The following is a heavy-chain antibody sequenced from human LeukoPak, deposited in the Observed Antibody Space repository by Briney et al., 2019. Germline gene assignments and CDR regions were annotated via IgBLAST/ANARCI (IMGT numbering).Heavy chain of an antibody. V-gene: IGHV4-4*07. J-gene: IGHJ5*02. CDR2: IYTSGST. CDR1: GGSISSYY. D-gene: IGHD3-10*01. CDR3: ARLLWFGELDWFDP. Sequence: SETLSLTCTVSGGSISSYYWSWIRQPAGKGLEWIGRIYTSGSTNYNPSLKSRVTMSVDTSKNQFSLKLSSVTAADTAVYYCARLLWFGELDWFDPWGQGTLVTVSS.